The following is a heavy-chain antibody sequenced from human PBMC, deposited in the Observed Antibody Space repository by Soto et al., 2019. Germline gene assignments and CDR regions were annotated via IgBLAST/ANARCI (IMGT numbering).Heavy chain of an antibody. D-gene: IGHD4-17*01. J-gene: IGHJ5*02. CDR1: GFTVSSNY. Sequence: PGGSLRLSCAASGFTVSSNYMNWVRQAPGKGLEWVSVIYSGGSTYYADSVKGRFTISRDNSKNTLYLQMNSLRAEDTAVYYCARKDYGNCFDPWGQGTLVTVSS. CDR2: IYSGGST. V-gene: IGHV3-53*01. CDR3: ARKDYGNCFDP.